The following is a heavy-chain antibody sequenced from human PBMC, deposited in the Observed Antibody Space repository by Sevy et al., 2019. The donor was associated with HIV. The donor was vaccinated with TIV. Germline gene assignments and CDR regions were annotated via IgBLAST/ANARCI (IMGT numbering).Heavy chain of an antibody. CDR3: AKAPVVDIVVVPAAHKNYYYYYMDV. CDR1: GFTFSSYA. Sequence: GGSLRLSCAASGFTFSSYAMSWVRQAPGKGLEWVSAISGSGGSTYYADSVKGRFTLSRDNSKNTLYLQMNSLRAEDTAVYYCAKAPVVDIVVVPAAHKNYYYYYMDVSGKGTSVTVSS. V-gene: IGHV3-23*01. J-gene: IGHJ6*03. D-gene: IGHD2-2*01. CDR2: ISGSGGST.